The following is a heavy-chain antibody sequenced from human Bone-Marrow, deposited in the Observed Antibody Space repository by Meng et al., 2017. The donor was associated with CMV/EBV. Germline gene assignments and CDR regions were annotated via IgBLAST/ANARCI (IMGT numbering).Heavy chain of an antibody. CDR1: GFTFSSYG. CDR2: IRYDGSNK. Sequence: GESLKISCAASGFTFSSYGMHWVRQAPGKGLEWVAFIRYDGSNKYYADSVKGRFTISRDNSKNTLYLQMNSLRAEDTAVYYCARTPWAARPPGPYYGMDVWGQGTTVTVSS. D-gene: IGHD6-6*01. J-gene: IGHJ6*02. V-gene: IGHV3-30*02. CDR3: ARTPWAARPPGPYYGMDV.